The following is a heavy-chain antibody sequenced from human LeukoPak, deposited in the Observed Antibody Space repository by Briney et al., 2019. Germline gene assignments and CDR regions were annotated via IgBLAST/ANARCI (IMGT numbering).Heavy chain of an antibody. D-gene: IGHD5-18*01. J-gene: IGHJ3*02. V-gene: IGHV3-21*01. CDR3: ASVVGVQLPRDAFDI. Sequence: PGGSLRLSCAASGFTFSSYSMNWVRQAPGKGLEWVSSISSSSSYIYYADSVKGRFTISRDNAKNSLYLQMNSLRAEDTAVYYCASVVGVQLPRDAFDIWGQGTMVTVSS. CDR1: GFTFSSYS. CDR2: ISSSSSYI.